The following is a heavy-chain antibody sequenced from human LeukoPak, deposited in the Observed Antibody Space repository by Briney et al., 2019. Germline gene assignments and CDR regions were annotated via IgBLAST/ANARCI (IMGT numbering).Heavy chain of an antibody. CDR2: IIPIFGTA. J-gene: IGHJ6*03. D-gene: IGHD3-10*01. V-gene: IGHV1-69*01. CDR3: ASQRVHYYYMDV. CDR1: GGTFSSYA. Sequence: GSSVKVSCKASGGTFSSYAVSWVRQAPGQGLEWMGGIIPIFGTANYAQKFQGRVTITADESTTTAYMELSSLRSEDTAVYYCASQRVHYYYMDVWGKGTTVTVSS.